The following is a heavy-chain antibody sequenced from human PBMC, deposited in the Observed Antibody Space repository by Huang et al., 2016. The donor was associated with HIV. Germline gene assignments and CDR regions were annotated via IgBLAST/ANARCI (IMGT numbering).Heavy chain of an antibody. Sequence: QVQLVQSGPEVRKPGASVKVSCKASGYTLTNYRISWVRQAPGQGLEWMGGIIPYNGNTNDARKVQDRVTMTADKTTSTAYMELRSLRSDDTAVYYCARGADISVVRGVSDFWGQGTLVTVSS. V-gene: IGHV1-18*01. J-gene: IGHJ4*02. CDR1: GYTLTNYR. CDR2: IIPYNGNT. CDR3: ARGADISVVRGVSDF. D-gene: IGHD3-10*01.